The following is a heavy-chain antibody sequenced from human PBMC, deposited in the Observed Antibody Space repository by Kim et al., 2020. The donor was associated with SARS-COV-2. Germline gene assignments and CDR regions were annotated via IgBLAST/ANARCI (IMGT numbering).Heavy chain of an antibody. D-gene: IGHD3-10*01. CDR2: ISGSGGST. CDR3: AKDGAFGKSPWFGELLYDYYYYGMDV. V-gene: IGHV3-23*01. J-gene: IGHJ6*02. Sequence: GGSLRLSCAASGFTFSSYAMSWVRQAPGKGLEWVSAISGSGGSTYYADSVKGRFTISRDNSKNTLYLQMNSLRAEDTAVYYCAKDGAFGKSPWFGELLYDYYYYGMDVWGQGTTVTVSS. CDR1: GFTFSSYA.